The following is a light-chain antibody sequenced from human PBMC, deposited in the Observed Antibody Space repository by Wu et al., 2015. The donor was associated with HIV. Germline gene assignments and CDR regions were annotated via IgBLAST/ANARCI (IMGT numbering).Light chain of an antibody. CDR1: QDISNN. Sequence: DIQMTQSPSSLSASVGDRVTITCRASQDISNNLAWYQKKPGKAPNLLLSAASRLQSGVPSRFSASGSGTDYTLIISSLQPEDFATYYCQQYYSSWTLGQGTKVEIK. CDR2: AAS. CDR3: QQYYSSWT. V-gene: IGKV1-NL1*01. J-gene: IGKJ1*01.